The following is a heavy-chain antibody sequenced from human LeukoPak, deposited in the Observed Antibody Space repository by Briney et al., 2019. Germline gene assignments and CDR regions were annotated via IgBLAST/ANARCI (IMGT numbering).Heavy chain of an antibody. J-gene: IGHJ6*02. V-gene: IGHV4-30-4*01. D-gene: IGHD3-16*01. Sequence: SETLSLTCTVSGGSISSGDYYWSWIRQPPGKGLEWIGYIYYSGSTYYNPSLKSRVTISVDTSKNQFSLKLSSVTAADTAVYYCATHTWGYYYYGMDVWGQGTTVTVSS. CDR3: ATHTWGYYYYGMDV. CDR1: GGSISSGDYY. CDR2: IYYSGST.